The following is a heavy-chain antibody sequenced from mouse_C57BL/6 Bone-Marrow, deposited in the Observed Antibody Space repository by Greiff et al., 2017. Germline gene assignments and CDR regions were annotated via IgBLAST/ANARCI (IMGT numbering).Heavy chain of an antibody. CDR2: IYPRSGNT. Sequence: VQLKHSGAELARPGASVKLSCKASGYTFTSYGISWVKQRTGQGLEWSGEIYPRSGNTYYNEKFKGKATLTADKSSSTAYMELRSLTSEDSAVYFCASPAFFDYWGQGTTLTVSS. J-gene: IGHJ2*01. CDR3: ASPAFFDY. V-gene: IGHV1-81*01. CDR1: GYTFTSYG.